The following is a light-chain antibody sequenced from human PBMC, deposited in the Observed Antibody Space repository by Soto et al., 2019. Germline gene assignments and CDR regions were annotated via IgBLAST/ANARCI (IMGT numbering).Light chain of an antibody. J-gene: IGKJ3*01. CDR3: QQYGSSLLFT. CDR2: GAS. CDR1: QSVSSSY. Sequence: EIVLTQSPGTLSLSPGERATLSCRASQSVSSSYLAWYQHKPGQAPRLLIYGASSRATGLPDRFSGSGSGTDFTLTISRLEPEDFAVYYCQQYGSSLLFTFGPGTKVDIK. V-gene: IGKV3-20*01.